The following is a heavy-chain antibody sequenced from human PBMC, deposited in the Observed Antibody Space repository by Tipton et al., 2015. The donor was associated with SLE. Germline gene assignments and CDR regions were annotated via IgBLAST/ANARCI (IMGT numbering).Heavy chain of an antibody. Sequence: QLVQSGTEVKEPGASVKVSCKASEFSFTGYSLHWVRQAPGQRLVWMGRINLNSGATMYAQTFQGRLTMTRDTSTNIAYMDLTSLISDDTAVYFCARDNRLVRGVHHSMDVWGQGPTIIVSS. D-gene: IGHD3-10*01. CDR3: ARDNRLVRGVHHSMDV. J-gene: IGHJ6*02. CDR2: INLNSGAT. CDR1: EFSFTGYS. V-gene: IGHV1-2*06.